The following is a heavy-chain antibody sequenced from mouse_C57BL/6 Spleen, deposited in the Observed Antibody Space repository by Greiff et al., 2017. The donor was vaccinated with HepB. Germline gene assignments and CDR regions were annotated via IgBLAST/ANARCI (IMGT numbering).Heavy chain of an antibody. Sequence: QVQLQQSGAELARPGASVKLSCKASGYTFTSYGISWVKQRTGQGLEWIGEIYPRSGNTYYNEKFKGKATLTADKSSSTAYMELRSLTSEDSAVYFCARLKLISNYYGSSPGYFDVWGTGTTVTVSS. D-gene: IGHD1-1*01. CDR3: ARLKLISNYYGSSPGYFDV. V-gene: IGHV1-81*01. J-gene: IGHJ1*03. CDR1: GYTFTSYG. CDR2: IYPRSGNT.